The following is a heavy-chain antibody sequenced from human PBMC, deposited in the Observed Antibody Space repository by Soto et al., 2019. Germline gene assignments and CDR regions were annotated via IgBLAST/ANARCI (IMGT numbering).Heavy chain of an antibody. Sequence: SETLSLTCAVSGVSIGSGGYSWSWIRQSPGKGLEWIGYICYSGSTHYNPSLKSRVTISVDRSKNQFSLRLTSVTAADTAMYFCARDPSNWFDPWGQGTLVTVSS. CDR2: ICYSGST. CDR1: GVSIGSGGYS. V-gene: IGHV4-30-2*06. J-gene: IGHJ5*02. CDR3: ARDPSNWFDP.